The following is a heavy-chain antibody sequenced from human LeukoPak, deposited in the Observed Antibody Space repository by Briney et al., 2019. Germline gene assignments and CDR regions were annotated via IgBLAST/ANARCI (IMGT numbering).Heavy chain of an antibody. Sequence: PSETPSLTCTVSGGSISSYYWSWIRQPPGKGLEWIGYIYYSGSTNYNPSLKSRVTISVDTSKNQFSLKLSSVTAADTAVYYCASSGAATPWGYYGMDVWGKGTTVTVSS. D-gene: IGHD2-15*01. CDR1: GGSISSYY. V-gene: IGHV4-59*01. CDR2: IYYSGST. J-gene: IGHJ6*04. CDR3: ASSGAATPWGYYGMDV.